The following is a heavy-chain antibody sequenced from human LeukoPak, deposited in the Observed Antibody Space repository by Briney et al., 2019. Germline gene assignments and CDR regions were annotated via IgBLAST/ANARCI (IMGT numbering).Heavy chain of an antibody. Sequence: SETLSLTCTVSGGSISTYYWNWIRQPPGKGLEWIGCIYYSGTTNCNPSLKSRVTISVDTSKNQFSLKLTSVTAADTAVYYCARSGRYSSSWSLWGQGTLVTVSS. CDR3: ARSGRYSSSWSL. D-gene: IGHD6-13*01. CDR1: GGSISTYY. V-gene: IGHV4-59*01. J-gene: IGHJ4*02. CDR2: IYYSGTT.